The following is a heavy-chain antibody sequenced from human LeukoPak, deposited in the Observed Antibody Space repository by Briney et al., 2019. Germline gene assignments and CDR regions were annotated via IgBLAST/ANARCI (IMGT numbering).Heavy chain of an antibody. J-gene: IGHJ3*02. Sequence: ASVRVSCKASGHTFTGYYMHWVRQAPGQGLEWMGWINANSGGTNYAQKFQGRVTMTRDTSISTAYMELSRLRSDDTAVYYCARDRLWGEYDAFDIWGQGTMVTVSS. CDR3: ARDRLWGEYDAFDI. D-gene: IGHD2/OR15-2a*01. V-gene: IGHV1-2*02. CDR1: GHTFTGYY. CDR2: INANSGGT.